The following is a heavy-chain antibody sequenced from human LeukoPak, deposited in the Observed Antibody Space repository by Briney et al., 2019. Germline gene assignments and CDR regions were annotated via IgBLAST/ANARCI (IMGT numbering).Heavy chain of an antibody. CDR3: AREVVAAAGIVDY. CDR1: GGSFSGYY. Sequence: SETLSLTCAVYGGSFSGYYWSWIRQPPGKGLEWIGYIYYSGSTNYNPSLKSRVTISVDTSKNQFSPKLSSVTAADTAVYYCAREVVAAAGIVDYWGQGPVVIVSS. D-gene: IGHD6-13*01. V-gene: IGHV4-59*01. CDR2: IYYSGST. J-gene: IGHJ4*02.